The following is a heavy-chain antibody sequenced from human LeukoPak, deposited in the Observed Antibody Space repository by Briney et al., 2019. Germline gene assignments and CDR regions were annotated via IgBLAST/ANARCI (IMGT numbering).Heavy chain of an antibody. CDR3: ARVAYDNLTGPYFDY. V-gene: IGHV4-59*01. Sequence: SETLSLTCTVSGGSISSYYWSWIRQPPGKGLEWIGYIYYSGSTNYNPSLKSRVTISVDTSKNQFSLKLSSVTAADTAVYYCARVAYDNLTGPYFDYWGQGTLVTVSS. CDR1: GGSISSYY. D-gene: IGHD3-9*01. CDR2: IYYSGST. J-gene: IGHJ4*02.